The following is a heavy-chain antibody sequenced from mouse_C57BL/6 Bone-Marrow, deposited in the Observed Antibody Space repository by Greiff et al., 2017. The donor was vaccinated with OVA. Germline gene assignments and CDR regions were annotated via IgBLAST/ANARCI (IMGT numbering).Heavy chain of an antibody. CDR3: AKPGGNYWFAY. J-gene: IGHJ3*01. Sequence: VKLMESGPGLVAPSQSLSITCTVSGFSLTSYGVSWVRQPPGKGLAWLGVIWGDGSTNYHSALISRLSISKDNSKSQVFLTLNSLQTDDTATYYCAKPGGNYWFAYWGQGTLVTVSA. CDR1: GFSLTSYG. CDR2: IWGDGST. V-gene: IGHV2-3*01. D-gene: IGHD2-1*01.